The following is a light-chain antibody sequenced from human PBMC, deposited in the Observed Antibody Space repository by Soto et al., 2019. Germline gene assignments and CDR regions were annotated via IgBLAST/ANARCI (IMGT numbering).Light chain of an antibody. J-gene: IGKJ2*01. V-gene: IGKV3-20*01. CDR3: QHYGSSPLYT. CDR1: QSITSNY. Sequence: EIVLTQSPGTLSLSPGERATLSCRASQSITSNYFAWYQQKPGQAPRLLIYVVSSRATGIPDRFSGGGSGTDFNLIISRLEPEDFAVYYCQHYGSSPLYTFGPGTKLEIK. CDR2: VVS.